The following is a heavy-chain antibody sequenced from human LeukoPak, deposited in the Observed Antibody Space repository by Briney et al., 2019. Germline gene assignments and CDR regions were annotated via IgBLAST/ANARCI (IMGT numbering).Heavy chain of an antibody. D-gene: IGHD1-26*01. CDR2: ISPSGSDM. V-gene: IGHV3-48*03. CDR1: GFTFGSFE. CDR3: TRDEVGATTEFDS. J-gene: IGHJ4*02. Sequence: GGSLRLSCAASGFTFGSFEMNWVRQAPGKGLEWVSYISPSGSDMSYRDSVKGRFSISRDNAMNSLYLQMNSLRAEDTAVYYCTRDEVGATTEFDSWGQGTLVTVSS.